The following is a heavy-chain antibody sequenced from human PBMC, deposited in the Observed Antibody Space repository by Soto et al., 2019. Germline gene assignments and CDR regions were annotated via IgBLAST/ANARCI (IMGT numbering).Heavy chain of an antibody. V-gene: IGHV4-39*01. J-gene: IGHJ4*02. D-gene: IGHD6-13*01. CDR1: GGSISTSSYY. CDR3: ARHFGYSSSGYVQFDL. CDR2: VYYSGTT. Sequence: SETLSLTCTVSGGSISTSSYYWAWIRQPPEKGLEWIGSVYYSGTTYYNPSLKSRVTISADTSNNQFSLRLNYVTASDTAMYFCARHFGYSSSGYVQFDLWGLGNLVP.